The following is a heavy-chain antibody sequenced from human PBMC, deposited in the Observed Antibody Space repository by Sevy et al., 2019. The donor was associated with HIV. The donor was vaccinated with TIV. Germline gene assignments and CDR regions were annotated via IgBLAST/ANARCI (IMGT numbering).Heavy chain of an antibody. Sequence: GGSLRLSCAASGFSFSNYWMHWVRQAPGKGLEWVANIKHDESEKYYVASVKGRFTISRDNAKNSVYLEMNSLRPEDTAIYYCAKGNSGSFDYWGQRTLVTVSS. J-gene: IGHJ4*02. V-gene: IGHV3-7*01. CDR2: IKHDESEK. CDR1: GFSFSNYW. D-gene: IGHD3-22*01. CDR3: AKGNSGSFDY.